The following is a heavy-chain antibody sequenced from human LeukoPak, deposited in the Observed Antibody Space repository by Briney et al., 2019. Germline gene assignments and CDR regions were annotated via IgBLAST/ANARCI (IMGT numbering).Heavy chain of an antibody. CDR2: FDPEDGET. D-gene: IGHD3-9*01. CDR1: GYTLTELS. V-gene: IGHV1-24*01. CDR3: ATAYLRYFAWEYSLVY. Sequence: ASVKVSCKVSGYTLTELSMHWVRQAPGKGLEWMGGFDPEDGETIYAQKFQGRVTMTEDTSTDTAYMELSSLRSEDTAVYYCATAYLRYFAWEYSLVYWGHGTLVTVSS. J-gene: IGHJ4*01.